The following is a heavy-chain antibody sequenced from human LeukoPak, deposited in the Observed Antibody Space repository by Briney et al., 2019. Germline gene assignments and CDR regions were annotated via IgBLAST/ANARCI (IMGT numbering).Heavy chain of an antibody. CDR3: ARGLSLNPGYYYYGMDV. CDR2: IYHSGST. J-gene: IGHJ6*02. D-gene: IGHD5/OR15-5a*01. Sequence: PGGSLRLSCAASGFTFSSYEMNWVRQAAGKGLEWSGEIYHSGSTNYNPSLQSRVAISVDKSNNQLSLEVSSVTAADTAVYYCARGLSLNPGYYYYGMDVWGQGTTVAVSS. V-gene: IGHV4-4*02. CDR1: GFTFSSYE.